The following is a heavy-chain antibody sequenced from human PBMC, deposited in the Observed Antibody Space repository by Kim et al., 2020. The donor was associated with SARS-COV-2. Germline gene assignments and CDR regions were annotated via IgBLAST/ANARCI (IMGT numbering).Heavy chain of an antibody. D-gene: IGHD3-9*01. J-gene: IGHJ6*02. V-gene: IGHV4-59*13. CDR2: IYYSGST. CDR1: GGSISSYY. CDR3: ARVGAYYDILTGYYYYYYGMDV. Sequence: SETLSLTCTVSGGSISSYYWSWIRQPQGKGLEWIGYIYYSGSTNYNPSLKSRVTISVDTSKNQFSLKLSSVTAADTAVYYCARVGAYYDILTGYYYYYYGMDVWGQGTTVTVSS.